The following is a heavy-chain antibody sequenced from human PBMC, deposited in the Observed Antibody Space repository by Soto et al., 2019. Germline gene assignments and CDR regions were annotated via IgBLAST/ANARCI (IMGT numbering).Heavy chain of an antibody. D-gene: IGHD2-2*01. CDR2: IYPGDSDT. V-gene: IGHV5-51*01. Sequence: GESLKISCKGSGYSFTSYWIGWVRQMPGKGLEWMGIIYPGDSDTRYSPSFQGQVTIPADKSISTAYLQWSSLKASDTAMYYCARQVVVVPAAIREGFYYGMDVWGQGTTVTVSS. CDR3: ARQVVVVPAAIREGFYYGMDV. J-gene: IGHJ6*02. CDR1: GYSFTSYW.